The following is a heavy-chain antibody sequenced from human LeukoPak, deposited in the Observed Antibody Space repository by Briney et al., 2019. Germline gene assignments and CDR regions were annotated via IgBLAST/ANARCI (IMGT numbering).Heavy chain of an antibody. V-gene: IGHV3-33*06. D-gene: IGHD6-13*01. CDR2: IWYDGSNK. CDR1: GFTFSSYG. Sequence: GGSLRLSCAASGFTFSSYGMHWVRQAPGKGLEWVAVIWYDGSNKYYADSVKGRFTISRDNYKNTLYLQMNSLRAEDTAVYYCAKGSHFYSSSWYLDYWGQGTLVTVSS. J-gene: IGHJ4*02. CDR3: AKGSHFYSSSWYLDY.